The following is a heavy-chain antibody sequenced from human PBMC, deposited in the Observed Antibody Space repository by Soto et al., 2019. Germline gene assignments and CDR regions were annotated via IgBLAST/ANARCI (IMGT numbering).Heavy chain of an antibody. Sequence: GASLKISCKGSGYSFTSYWIGWVRQMPGKGLEWMGIIYPGDSDTRYSPSFQGQVTISAGKSISTAYLQWSSLKASDTAMYYCARYSSYSSSWYPGGYYYGMDVWGQGTTVTVSS. D-gene: IGHD6-13*01. CDR3: ARYSSYSSSWYPGGYYYGMDV. J-gene: IGHJ6*02. V-gene: IGHV5-51*01. CDR2: IYPGDSDT. CDR1: GYSFTSYW.